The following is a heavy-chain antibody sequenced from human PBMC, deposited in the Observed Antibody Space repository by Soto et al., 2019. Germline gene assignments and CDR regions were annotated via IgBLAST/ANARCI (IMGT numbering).Heavy chain of an antibody. CDR1: GYTFTSYG. CDR3: ARCVTAIPRAVWPLIYGMDI. Sequence: ASVKVSCKASGYTFTSYGISWVRQAPGQGLEWMGWISAYNGNTNYAQKLQGRVTMTTDTSTSTAYMELRSLRSDDTAVYYCARCVTAIPRAVWPLIYGMDIWGQGTMVTVSS. V-gene: IGHV1-18*01. D-gene: IGHD2-2*02. CDR2: ISAYNGNT. J-gene: IGHJ3*02.